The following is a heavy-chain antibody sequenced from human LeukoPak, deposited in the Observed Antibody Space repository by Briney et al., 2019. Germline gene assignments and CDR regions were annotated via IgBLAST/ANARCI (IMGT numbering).Heavy chain of an antibody. CDR2: ISSSSSYI. Sequence: GRSLRLSCAASGFTFSSYSMNWVRQAPGKGLEWVSSISSSSSYIYYADSVKGRFTISRDNAKNSLYLQMNSLRAEDTAVYYCAREDPYSSSWYAPEAEYFQHWGQGTLVTVSS. V-gene: IGHV3-21*01. CDR3: AREDPYSSSWYAPEAEYFQH. D-gene: IGHD6-13*01. J-gene: IGHJ1*01. CDR1: GFTFSSYS.